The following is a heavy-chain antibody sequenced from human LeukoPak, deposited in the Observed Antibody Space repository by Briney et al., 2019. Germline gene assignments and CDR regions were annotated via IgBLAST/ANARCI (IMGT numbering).Heavy chain of an antibody. CDR1: GFTVSSNY. J-gene: IGHJ4*02. Sequence: GGSLRLSCAASGFTVSSNYMSWVRQAPGKGLEWVSYISSSSSTIYYADSVKGRFTISRDNAKNSLYLQMNSLRAEDTAVYYCARDLGIVGATTSCRDWGQGTLVTVSS. CDR2: ISSSSSTI. CDR3: ARDLGIVGATTSCRD. V-gene: IGHV3-48*01. D-gene: IGHD1-26*01.